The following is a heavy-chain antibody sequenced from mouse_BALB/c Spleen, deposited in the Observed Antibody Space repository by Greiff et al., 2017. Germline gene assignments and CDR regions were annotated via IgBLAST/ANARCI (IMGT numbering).Heavy chain of an antibody. Sequence: VQLQQSGAELVRSGASVKLSCTASGFNIKDYYMHWVKQRPEQGLEWIGWIDPENGDTEYAPKFQGKATMTADTSSNTAYLQLSSLTSEDTAVYCCNGWAWFAYWGQGTLVTVSA. CDR1: GFNIKDYY. CDR2: IDPENGDT. V-gene: IGHV14-4*02. D-gene: IGHD2-3*01. J-gene: IGHJ3*01. CDR3: NGWAWFAY.